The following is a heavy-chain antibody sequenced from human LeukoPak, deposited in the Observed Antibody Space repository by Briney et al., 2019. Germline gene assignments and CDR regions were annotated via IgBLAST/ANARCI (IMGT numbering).Heavy chain of an antibody. CDR1: GGSISITSHY. Sequence: SETLSLTCSVSGGSISITSHYWVWIRQPPGKGLEWIGSIYYDGSTYYSPSLKSRVTMSVDTSRNQFLLNLSSVTAADTAVYYCAREGTTVTTLDYWGQGTLVTVSS. D-gene: IGHD4-17*01. J-gene: IGHJ4*02. V-gene: IGHV4-39*02. CDR2: IYYDGST. CDR3: AREGTTVTTLDY.